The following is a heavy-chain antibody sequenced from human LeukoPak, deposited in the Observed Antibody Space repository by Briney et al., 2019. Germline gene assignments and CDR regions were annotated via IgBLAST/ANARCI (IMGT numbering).Heavy chain of an antibody. CDR2: ISYDGSNK. D-gene: IGHD2-15*01. J-gene: IGHJ3*02. CDR3: GRAYCSGGSCSPSI. V-gene: IGHV3-30*04. Sequence: GGSLRLSCAASGFTFSSYAMHWVRQAPGKGLEWEAVISYDGSNKYYADSVKGRFTISRDNSKNTLYLQMNSLRAEDTAVYYCGRAYCSGGSCSPSIWGQGTMVTVSS. CDR1: GFTFSSYA.